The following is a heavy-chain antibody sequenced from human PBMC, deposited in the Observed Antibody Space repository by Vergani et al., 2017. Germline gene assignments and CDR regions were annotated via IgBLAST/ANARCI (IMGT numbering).Heavy chain of an antibody. D-gene: IGHD2-8*02. CDR1: GFTFSSYW. V-gene: IGHV3-7*01. Sequence: EVQLLESGGGLVQPGGSLRLSCAASGFTFSSYWMSWVRQAPGKGLEWVANIKQDGSEKYYVDSVKGRFTISRDNAKNSLYLQMNSLRAEDTAVYYCARVGGSGVIGPYMDVWGKGTTVTVSS. CDR3: ARVGGSGVIGPYMDV. CDR2: IKQDGSEK. J-gene: IGHJ6*03.